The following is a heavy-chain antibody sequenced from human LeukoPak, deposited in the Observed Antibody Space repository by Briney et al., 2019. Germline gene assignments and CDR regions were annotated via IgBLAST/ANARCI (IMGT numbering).Heavy chain of an antibody. Sequence: PGGSLRLSCAASGFTFSSNWMTWVRQAPGKGLEWVANIKKDGSDKYYVDSVKGRFTISRDNAKDSLYLQMNSLRAEDTAVYYCVKRPYCGCDCYYFDYWGQGTLVTVSS. V-gene: IGHV3-7*02. CDR2: IKKDGSDK. J-gene: IGHJ4*02. D-gene: IGHD2-21*02. CDR3: VKRPYCGCDCYYFDY. CDR1: GFTFSSNW.